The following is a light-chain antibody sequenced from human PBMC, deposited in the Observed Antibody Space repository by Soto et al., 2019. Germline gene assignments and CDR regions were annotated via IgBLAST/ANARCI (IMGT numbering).Light chain of an antibody. J-gene: IGLJ3*02. V-gene: IGLV2-14*01. Sequence: QSALTQPASVSGSPGQSISISCTGTSSDGGGYNYVSWYQQHPGKAPKLIIYDVSNRPSGVSTRFSGSKSGNTASLTISGLQAEDEADYSCSSYTNTNSWVFGGGTQLTVL. CDR3: SSYTNTNSWV. CDR2: DVS. CDR1: SSDGGGYNY.